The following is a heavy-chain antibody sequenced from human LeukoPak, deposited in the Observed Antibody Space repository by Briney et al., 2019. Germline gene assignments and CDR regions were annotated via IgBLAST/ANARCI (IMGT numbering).Heavy chain of an antibody. J-gene: IGHJ6*04. V-gene: IGHV1-18*04. D-gene: IGHD3-9*01. CDR2: ISAYNGNT. CDR3: ARDRGVRYFDWLSPAYGMDV. CDR1: GYTFTSYG. Sequence: ASVKVSCKASGYTFTSYGISWVRQAPGQGLEWMGWISAYNGNTNYAQKLQGRVTMNTDTSTSTAYMELRSMRSDDTAVYYCARDRGVRYFDWLSPAYGMDVWGKGTTVTVSS.